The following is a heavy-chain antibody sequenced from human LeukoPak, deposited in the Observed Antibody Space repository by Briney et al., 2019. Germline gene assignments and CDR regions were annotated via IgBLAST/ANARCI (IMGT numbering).Heavy chain of an antibody. Sequence: PGESLKISCKGSGYSFTSYWIGWVRQMPGKGLEWMGRIDPSDSYTNYSPSFQGHVRISADKSISTAYLQWSSLKASDTAMYYCAGRTTSTSYCTTTGCPDGFQIWGQGTMVTVSS. CDR1: GYSFTSYW. J-gene: IGHJ3*02. CDR2: IDPSDSYT. CDR3: AGRTTSTSYCTTTGCPDGFQI. D-gene: IGHD2-8*01. V-gene: IGHV5-10-1*01.